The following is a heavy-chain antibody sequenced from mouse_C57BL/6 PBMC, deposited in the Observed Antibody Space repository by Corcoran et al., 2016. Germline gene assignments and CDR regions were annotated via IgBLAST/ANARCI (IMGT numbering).Heavy chain of an antibody. Sequence: EVQLQQSGPELVKPGASVKISCKASGYTFTDYYMNWVKQSHGKSLEWIGDINPNNGGTSYNQKFKGKATLTVDKSSSTAYMELRSLTSEDSAVYYSARRTSYYFDYWGQGTTLTVSS. J-gene: IGHJ2*01. D-gene: IGHD2-10*02. CDR1: GYTFTDYY. V-gene: IGHV1-26*01. CDR3: ARRTSYYFDY. CDR2: INPNNGGT.